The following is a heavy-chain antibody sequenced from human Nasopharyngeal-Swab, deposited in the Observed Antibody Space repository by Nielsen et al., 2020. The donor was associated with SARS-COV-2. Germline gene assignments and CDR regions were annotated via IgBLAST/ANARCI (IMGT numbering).Heavy chain of an antibody. Sequence: ASVKVSCKASGYTFTSYYMHWVRQAPGQGLEWMGIINPSSGSTSYAQKFQGRVTMTRDTSTSTVYMELSSLRSEDTAVYYCARDGGDFWSGYYIGAWFDPWGQGTLVTVSS. J-gene: IGHJ5*02. CDR3: ARDGGDFWSGYYIGAWFDP. D-gene: IGHD3-3*01. CDR2: INPSSGST. V-gene: IGHV1-46*01. CDR1: GYTFTSYY.